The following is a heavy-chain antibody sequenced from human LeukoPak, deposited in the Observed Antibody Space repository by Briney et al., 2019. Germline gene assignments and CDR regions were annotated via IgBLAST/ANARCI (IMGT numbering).Heavy chain of an antibody. Sequence: GGSLRHSPAPSRFTLCSYAMSWVPHAPGEGREWVSAISGSGGSTYYADSVKGRFTISRDNSKNTLYLQMTRLRDEDTAVYDCAKDQGQPWFVPVHGYALDAFDIWGQGTMVTVSS. CDR3: AKDQGQPWFVPVHGYALDAFDI. CDR2: ISGSGGST. D-gene: IGHD5-18*01. V-gene: IGHV3-23*01. J-gene: IGHJ3*02. CDR1: RFTLCSYA.